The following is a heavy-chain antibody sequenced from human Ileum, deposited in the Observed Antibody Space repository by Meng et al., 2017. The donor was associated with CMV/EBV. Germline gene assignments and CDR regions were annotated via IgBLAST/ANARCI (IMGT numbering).Heavy chain of an antibody. CDR2: IHHNGRT. Sequence: AVYGASFNDIYWSWVRQSPGKGLEWIGEIHHNGRTNYNPSLKSRVTISLHTSANQFSLKLTSVEAADTAVYYCAIRGGGNYPFYFDSWGQGTLVTVSS. J-gene: IGHJ4*02. D-gene: IGHD1-1*01. CDR3: AIRGGGNYPFYFDS. V-gene: IGHV4-34*01. CDR1: GASFNDIY.